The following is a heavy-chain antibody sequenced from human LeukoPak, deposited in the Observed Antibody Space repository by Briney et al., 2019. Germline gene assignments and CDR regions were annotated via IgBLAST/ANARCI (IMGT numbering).Heavy chain of an antibody. D-gene: IGHD2-2*01. J-gene: IGHJ4*02. CDR1: GYTFTGYY. Sequence: ASVKVSCKASGYTFTGYYMHWVRQAPGQGLEWMGWINPNSGGTNYAQKFQGRVTMTRDTSISTVYMELSRLRSDDTAVYYCASQICSSCSCYLYFDYWGQGTLVTVSS. CDR3: ASQICSSCSCYLYFDY. V-gene: IGHV1-2*02. CDR2: INPNSGGT.